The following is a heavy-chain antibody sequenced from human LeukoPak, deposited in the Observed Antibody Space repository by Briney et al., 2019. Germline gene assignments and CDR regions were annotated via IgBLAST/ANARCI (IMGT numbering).Heavy chain of an antibody. V-gene: IGHV4-31*03. Sequence: PSETLSLTCTVSGGSISSGGYYWSWIRRHPGKGLEWIGYIYYSGSTYYNPSLKSRVTISVDTSKNQFSLKLSSVTAADTAVYYCARDHGDGYNAEYYFDYWGQGTLVTVSS. J-gene: IGHJ4*02. CDR2: IYYSGST. D-gene: IGHD5-24*01. CDR1: GGSISSGGYY. CDR3: ARDHGDGYNAEYYFDY.